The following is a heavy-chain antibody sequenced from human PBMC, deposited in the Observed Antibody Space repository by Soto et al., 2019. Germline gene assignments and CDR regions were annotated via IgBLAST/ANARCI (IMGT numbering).Heavy chain of an antibody. J-gene: IGHJ4*02. V-gene: IGHV3-23*01. CDR2: ISGSGADT. Sequence: GGSLRLACAPSGFIFSNYAMSWVRQARGKGLEWVSAISGSGADTYYTESVKGRFTISRDNFKNTLYLQMNSLRAEDTAVYYCAKDTGRGGGSVFDYWGQGTLLTVSS. CDR1: GFIFSNYA. CDR3: AKDTGRGGGSVFDY. D-gene: IGHD2-15*01.